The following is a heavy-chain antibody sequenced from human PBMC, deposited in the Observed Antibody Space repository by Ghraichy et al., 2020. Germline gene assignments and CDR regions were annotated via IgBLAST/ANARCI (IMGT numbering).Heavy chain of an antibody. CDR2: INHSGST. D-gene: IGHD5-18*01. CDR1: GGSFSGYY. J-gene: IGHJ3*02. V-gene: IGHV4-34*01. Sequence: SETLSLTCAVYGGSFSGYYWSWIRQPPGKGLEWIGEINHSGSTNYNPSLKSRVTISVDTSKNQFSLKLSSVTAADTAVYYCARNPAHSYGYKRAFDIWGQGTMVTVSS. CDR3: ARNPAHSYGYKRAFDI.